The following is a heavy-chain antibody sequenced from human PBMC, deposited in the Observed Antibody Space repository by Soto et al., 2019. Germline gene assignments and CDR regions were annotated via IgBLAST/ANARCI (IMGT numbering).Heavy chain of an antibody. CDR1: GVSITSGNW. Sequence: QVHLQESGPGLVRPSGTLSLTCAVSGVSITSGNWWTWVRQPPGKGLEWIGEIYHSGTTNYNSSLKSRVTISIEKSKNQFSLKLTSVTAADTAVFYCARDGGYNFGPRYYGMDVWGQGTTVTVSS. CDR2: IYHSGTT. CDR3: ARDGGYNFGPRYYGMDV. V-gene: IGHV4-4*02. D-gene: IGHD5-18*01. J-gene: IGHJ6*02.